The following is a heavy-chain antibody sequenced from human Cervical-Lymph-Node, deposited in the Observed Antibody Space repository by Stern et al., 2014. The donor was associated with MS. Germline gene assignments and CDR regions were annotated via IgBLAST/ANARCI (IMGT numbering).Heavy chain of an antibody. Sequence: VQLVESGVEVKKPGSSVKVSCKASGGTFSSYTISWVRQAPGQGLEWMGRIIPILGIANYAQKFQGRVTITADKSTSTAYMELSSLRSEDTAVYYCARESTGDAFDIWGQGTMVTVSS. CDR2: IIPILGIA. V-gene: IGHV1-69*09. J-gene: IGHJ3*02. D-gene: IGHD3-16*01. CDR3: ARESTGDAFDI. CDR1: GGTFSSYT.